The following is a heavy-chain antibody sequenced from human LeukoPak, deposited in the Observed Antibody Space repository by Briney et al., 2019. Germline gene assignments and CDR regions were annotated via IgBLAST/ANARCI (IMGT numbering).Heavy chain of an antibody. V-gene: IGHV1-2*02. CDR1: GGTFSSYA. CDR2: INPNSGGT. Sequence: ASVKVSCKASGGTFSSYAISWVRQAPGQGLEWMGWINPNSGGTNYAQKFQGRVTMTRDTSISTAYMELSRLRSDDTAVYYCARVGSMTTVTFGYWGQGTLVTVSS. D-gene: IGHD4-17*01. CDR3: ARVGSMTTVTFGY. J-gene: IGHJ4*02.